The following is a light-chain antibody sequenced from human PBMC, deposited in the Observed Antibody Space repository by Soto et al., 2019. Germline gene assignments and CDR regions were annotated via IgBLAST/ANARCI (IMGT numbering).Light chain of an antibody. CDR3: QQSYATPRT. J-gene: IGKJ1*01. CDR2: AAS. V-gene: IGKV1-39*01. CDR1: QSISNY. Sequence: DIQMTQSPSSLSASIGDRVTITCRASQSISNYLNWYQQKPGKAPKLLIYAASSLQSGVPSRFSGSGSGTDFTLNISSLQPEDFATYYCQQSYATPRTFGQGTKVEI.